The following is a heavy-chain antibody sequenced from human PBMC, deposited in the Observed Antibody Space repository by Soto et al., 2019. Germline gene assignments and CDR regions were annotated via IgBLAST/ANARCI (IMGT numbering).Heavy chain of an antibody. CDR2: ISAYNGNT. CDR1: GYTFTSYG. CDR3: ARYSSSSPDYYYYYGMDV. Sequence: GASVKVSCTASGYTFTSYGISWVRQAPGQGLEWMGWISAYNGNTNYAQKLQGRVTMTTDTSTSTAYMELRSLRSDDTAVYYCARYSSSSPDYYYYYGMDVWGQGTTVTVSS. J-gene: IGHJ6*02. D-gene: IGHD6-6*01. V-gene: IGHV1-18*01.